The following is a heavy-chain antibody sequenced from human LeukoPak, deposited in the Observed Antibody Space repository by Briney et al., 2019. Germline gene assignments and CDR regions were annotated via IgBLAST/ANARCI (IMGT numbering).Heavy chain of an antibody. J-gene: IGHJ4*02. D-gene: IGHD1-26*01. CDR2: IYTSGST. V-gene: IGHV4-61*02. CDR1: GGSISSGSCY. Sequence: SETLSLTCTVPGGSISSGSCYWSWIRQPAGKGLEWIGRIYTSGSTNYNPSLKSRVTISVDTSKNQFSLKLRSVTAADTAVYYCARHSSGSYYFDYWGQGTLVTVSS. CDR3: ARHSSGSYYFDY.